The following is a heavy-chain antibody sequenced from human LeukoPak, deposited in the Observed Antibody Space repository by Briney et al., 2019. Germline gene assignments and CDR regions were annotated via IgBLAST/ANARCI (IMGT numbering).Heavy chain of an antibody. D-gene: IGHD3-3*01. CDR1: GFTFSNNA. Sequence: GGSLRLSCAASGFTFSNNAMSWVRQAPGKGLEWVSAVNGSGVVTHYAASVRGRFTISRDNSKNTLYLQMNSLRAEDTAVYYCAKDGGYYDFWSGYYFDYWGQGTLVTVSS. J-gene: IGHJ4*02. CDR3: AKDGGYYDFWSGYYFDY. V-gene: IGHV3-23*01. CDR2: VNGSGVVT.